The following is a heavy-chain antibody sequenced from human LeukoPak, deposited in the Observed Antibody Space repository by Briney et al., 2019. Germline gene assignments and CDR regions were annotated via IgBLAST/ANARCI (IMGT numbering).Heavy chain of an antibody. J-gene: IGHJ4*02. CDR1: GGTFSSYA. Sequence: SVKVSCKASGGTFSSYAISWVRQAPGQGLEWMGRIIPIFGTANYAQKFQGRVTITTDESTSTAYMELSSLRSEDTAVYYCARELGIAAAGIFDYWGQGTLVSVSS. V-gene: IGHV1-69*05. CDR3: ARELGIAAAGIFDY. CDR2: IIPIFGTA. D-gene: IGHD6-13*01.